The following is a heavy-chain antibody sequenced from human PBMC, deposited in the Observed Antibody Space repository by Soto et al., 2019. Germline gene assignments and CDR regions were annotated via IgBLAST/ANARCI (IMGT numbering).Heavy chain of an antibody. Sequence: QVQLQESGPGLVKPSETLSLTCTVSGGSISGYYWSWIRQPPGKGLEWIGYIYYSGSTNYNPSLRRRVTISVDTSKNQISLKLSSVTAADTAVYYCARRSSSTKFDYWGQGTLVTVSS. CDR2: IYYSGST. J-gene: IGHJ4*02. V-gene: IGHV4-59*08. D-gene: IGHD6-13*01. CDR1: GGSISGYY. CDR3: ARRSSSTKFDY.